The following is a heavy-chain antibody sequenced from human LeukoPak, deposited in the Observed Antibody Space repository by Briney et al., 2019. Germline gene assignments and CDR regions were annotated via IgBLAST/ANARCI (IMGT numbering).Heavy chain of an antibody. CDR2: IYYSGST. D-gene: IGHD1-26*01. CDR3: ARDGIVGPTL. V-gene: IGHV4-39*07. CDR1: GGSISSSSYY. Sequence: SETLSLTCTVSGGSISSSSYYWGWIRQPPGKGLERIGSIYYSGSTYYNPSLKSRVTISLDMSKNQFSLKMSSMTAADTAMYYCARDGIVGPTLWGKGTMVTVSS. J-gene: IGHJ6*04.